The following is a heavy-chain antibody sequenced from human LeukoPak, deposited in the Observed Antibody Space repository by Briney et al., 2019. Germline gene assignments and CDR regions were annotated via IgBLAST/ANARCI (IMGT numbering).Heavy chain of an antibody. D-gene: IGHD4-17*01. CDR2: ISSSSSYT. J-gene: IGHJ4*02. CDR3: ARSASGDYEFDY. CDR1: YY. V-gene: IGHV3-11*06. Sequence: YYMSWIRQAPGKGLEWVSYISSSSSYTNYADSVRGRFTISRDNAKNSLYLQMNSLRAEDTAVYYCARSASGDYEFDYWGQGTLVAVSS.